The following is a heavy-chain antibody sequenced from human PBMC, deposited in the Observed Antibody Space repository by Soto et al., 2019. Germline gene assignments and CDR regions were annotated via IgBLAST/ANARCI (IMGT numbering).Heavy chain of an antibody. Sequence: HPGGSPRLSSAASGFTFSSYAMHWVRQAPGKGLEWVAVISYDGSNKYYADSVKGRFTISRDNSKNTLYLQMNSLRAEDTAVYYCARDSPVPAAILLAYFDYWGQGTLVTLSS. D-gene: IGHD2-2*01. CDR1: GFTFSSYA. CDR3: ARDSPVPAAILLAYFDY. V-gene: IGHV3-30-3*01. J-gene: IGHJ4*02. CDR2: ISYDGSNK.